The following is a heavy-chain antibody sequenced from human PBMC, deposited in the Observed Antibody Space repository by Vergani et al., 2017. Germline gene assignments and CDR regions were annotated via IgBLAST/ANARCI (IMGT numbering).Heavy chain of an antibody. CDR1: GGTFSSYA. CDR2: IIPIFGTA. D-gene: IGHD5-18*01. CDR3: ATWDTAMANSVPLWDV. Sequence: QVQLVQSGAEVKKPGSSVKVSCKASGGTFSSYAISWVRPAPGQGLEWMGGIIPIFGTANYAQKFQGRGTITADESTSTDYMELSSLRSEDTAVYYCATWDTAMANSVPLWDVWGKGTTVTVSS. V-gene: IGHV1-69*01. J-gene: IGHJ6*04.